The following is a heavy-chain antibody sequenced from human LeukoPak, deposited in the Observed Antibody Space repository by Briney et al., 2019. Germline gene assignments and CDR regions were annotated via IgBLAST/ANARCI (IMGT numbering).Heavy chain of an antibody. CDR3: AKDLSYCSGGTCYTSRYYGMDV. Sequence: PGGSLRLSCAASGITFSGYAMHWVRQAPGKGLEWVALIKFDGSNEYYADSVKGRFTISRDDSKNTLYLQMNSLRAEDTAVYYCAKDLSYCSGGTCYTSRYYGMDVWGQGTTVTVSS. J-gene: IGHJ6*02. CDR2: IKFDGSNE. V-gene: IGHV3-30*02. CDR1: GITFSGYA. D-gene: IGHD2-15*01.